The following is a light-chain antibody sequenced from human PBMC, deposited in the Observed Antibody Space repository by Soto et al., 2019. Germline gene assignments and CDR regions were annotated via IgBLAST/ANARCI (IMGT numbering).Light chain of an antibody. CDR2: DGS. Sequence: EIVLTQSPATLSLSPGERATLSCRASQSVSGYLAWYQQKPGQAPRLLIYDGSHRAAGIPSRFSGSGSGTDFTLTISCLEPEDFAVYYCQHRSNWLISFGPGTKVDIK. CDR1: QSVSGY. J-gene: IGKJ3*01. CDR3: QHRSNWLIS. V-gene: IGKV3-11*01.